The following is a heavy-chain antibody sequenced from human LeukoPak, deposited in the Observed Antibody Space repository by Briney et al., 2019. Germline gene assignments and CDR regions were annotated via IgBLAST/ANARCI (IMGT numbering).Heavy chain of an antibody. D-gene: IGHD4-17*01. CDR2: ISYDGSNK. Sequence: LPGGSLRLSCAASGFTFSSYAMHWVRQAPGKGLEWVAVISYDGSNKYYADSVKGRFTISRDNSKNTLYLQMNSPRAEDTAVYYCARDLGDYDFDYWGQGTLVTVSS. J-gene: IGHJ4*02. CDR3: ARDLGDYDFDY. CDR1: GFTFSSYA. V-gene: IGHV3-30*04.